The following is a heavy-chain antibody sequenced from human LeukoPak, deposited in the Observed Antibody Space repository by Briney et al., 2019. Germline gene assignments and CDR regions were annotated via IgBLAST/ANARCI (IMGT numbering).Heavy chain of an antibody. J-gene: IGHJ4*02. V-gene: IGHV3-48*02. Sequence: GGSLRLSCAASGFTFSSYVMSWVRQAPGKGLEWVSYINHNGKTIYYADSVKGRFTISRDNAKNSLYLQMNSLRDEDTAVYYCARDNDWAFDYWGQGTLATVSS. CDR1: GFTFSSYV. D-gene: IGHD3-9*01. CDR2: INHNGKTI. CDR3: ARDNDWAFDY.